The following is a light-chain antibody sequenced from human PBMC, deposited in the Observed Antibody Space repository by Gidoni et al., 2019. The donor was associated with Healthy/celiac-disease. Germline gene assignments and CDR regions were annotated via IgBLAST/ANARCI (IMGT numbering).Light chain of an antibody. CDR2: WAS. CDR1: QSVLYSSNNKNY. Sequence: IVITQSPDPLAVSLGERATINCKSSQSVLYSSNNKNYLAWYQQKPGQPPKLLIYWASTRESGVPDRFSGSGSGTDFTLTISSLQAEDVAVYYCQQYYSTPITFGQGTRLEIK. CDR3: QQYYSTPIT. V-gene: IGKV4-1*01. J-gene: IGKJ5*01.